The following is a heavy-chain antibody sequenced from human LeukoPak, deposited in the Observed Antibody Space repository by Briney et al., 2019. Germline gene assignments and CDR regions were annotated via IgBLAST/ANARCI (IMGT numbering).Heavy chain of an antibody. D-gene: IGHD3-16*01. CDR1: GGSISSYY. V-gene: IGHV4-59*01. J-gene: IGHJ4*02. CDR3: ARDSIPWGGGPFDY. Sequence: SETLSLTCTVSGGSISSYYWSWIRQPPGKGLEWIGYIYYSGSTNYNPSLKSRVTISVDTSKNQFSLKLSSVTAADTAVYYCARDSIPWGGGPFDYWGQGTLVTVSS. CDR2: IYYSGST.